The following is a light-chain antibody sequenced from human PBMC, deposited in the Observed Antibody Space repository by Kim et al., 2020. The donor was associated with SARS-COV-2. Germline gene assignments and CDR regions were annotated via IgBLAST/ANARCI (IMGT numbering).Light chain of an antibody. J-gene: IGLJ2*01. Sequence: SYELTQPPSVSVSPGQTASITCSGDKLGDKYACWYQQKPGQSHVLVIYQDSKRPSGIPERFSGSNSGNTATLTISGTQAMDEADYYCQAWDSSTSVVFGGGTQLTVL. CDR2: QDS. CDR1: KLGDKY. CDR3: QAWDSSTSVV. V-gene: IGLV3-1*01.